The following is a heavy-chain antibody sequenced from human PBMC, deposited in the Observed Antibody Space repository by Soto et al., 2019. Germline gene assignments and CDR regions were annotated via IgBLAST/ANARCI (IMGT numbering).Heavy chain of an antibody. CDR3: ARSGYSYGNHALLYFDY. V-gene: IGHV5-51*01. Sequence: GESLKISCKGSGYSFTSYWIGWVRQMPGKGLEWMGIIYPGDSDTRYSPSFQGQVTISADKSISTAYLQWSSLKASDTAMYYCARSGYSYGNHALLYFDYWGQGTLVTVSS. CDR1: GYSFTSYW. CDR2: IYPGDSDT. D-gene: IGHD5-18*01. J-gene: IGHJ4*02.